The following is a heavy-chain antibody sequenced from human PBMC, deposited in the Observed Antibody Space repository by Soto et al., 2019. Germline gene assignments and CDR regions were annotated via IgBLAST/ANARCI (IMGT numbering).Heavy chain of an antibody. V-gene: IGHV4-31*03. CDR2: IYYNGKT. J-gene: IGHJ4*02. CDR1: ADSISRGAAGSY. D-gene: IGHD1-1*01. Sequence: QVQLQESGPGLVRPSQTLSLNCTVSADSISRGAAGSYWTWIRQVPGKGLEWVGYIYYNGKTYYNPSLKSRPTISIEPSDNQFSLKLTSVTAADTAIYFGASGHDANKVRYWGQGTLVTVSS. CDR3: ASGHDANKVRY.